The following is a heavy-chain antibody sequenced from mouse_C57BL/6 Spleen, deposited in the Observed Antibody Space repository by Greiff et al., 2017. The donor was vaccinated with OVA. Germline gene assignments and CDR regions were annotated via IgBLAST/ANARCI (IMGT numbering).Heavy chain of an antibody. Sequence: EVQLVESGGGLVKPGGSLKLSCAASGFTFSDYGMHWVRQAPEKGLEWVAYISSGSSTIYYADTVKGRFTISRDNAKNTLFLQMTSLRAEDTAMYYCAINLDGYYFDYWGQGTTLTVSS. J-gene: IGHJ2*01. CDR3: AINLDGYYFDY. CDR1: GFTFSDYG. D-gene: IGHD4-1*01. CDR2: ISSGSSTI. V-gene: IGHV5-17*01.